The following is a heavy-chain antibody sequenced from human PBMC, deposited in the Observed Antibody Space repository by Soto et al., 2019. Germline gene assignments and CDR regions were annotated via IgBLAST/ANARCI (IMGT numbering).Heavy chain of an antibody. J-gene: IGHJ3*01. Sequence: SETLSLTCTVSGGTVSSYYWRWIRQPPGKGLEWIGYIHYSGTTNSNPSLKSRFTISVDTSKNQFSLKLNSVTAAVTAVDHCARWHYDYLEFGRGAFGVWGTGTMVTVTS. D-gene: IGHD3-16*01. V-gene: IGHV4-59*02. CDR1: GGTVSSYY. CDR3: ARWHYDYLEFGRGAFGV. CDR2: IHYSGTT.